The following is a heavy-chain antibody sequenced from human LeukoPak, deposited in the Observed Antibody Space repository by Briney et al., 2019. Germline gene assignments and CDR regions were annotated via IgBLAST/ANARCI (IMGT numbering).Heavy chain of an antibody. Sequence: GGSLRLSCAASGFTFSRYEMHWVRQGPGKELEWFLYITNSSRNTIHADSVRGQFTISRDNAKNSLYLQMNSLRADDTAVDYCAREGASGSGSFAFDIWGQGTMVTVSA. J-gene: IGHJ3*02. CDR3: AREGASGSGSFAFDI. CDR1: GFTFSRYE. V-gene: IGHV3-48*03. D-gene: IGHD3-10*01. CDR2: ITNSSRNT.